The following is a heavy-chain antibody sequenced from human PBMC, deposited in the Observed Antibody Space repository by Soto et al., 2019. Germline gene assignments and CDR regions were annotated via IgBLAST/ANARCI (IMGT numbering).Heavy chain of an antibody. Sequence: EVQLLESGGDLVQPGGSLRLACAASGFTFRGDAMSWVRQAPGKGLEWVSSISGSGEMTHYAESVKGRFTISRDNSKNALYLQMESLRAEDTALYYCARSEMTYNWNDWGQGTLVTVSS. J-gene: IGHJ4*02. V-gene: IGHV3-23*01. CDR1: GFTFRGDA. CDR2: ISGSGEMT. CDR3: ARSEMTYNWND. D-gene: IGHD1-1*01.